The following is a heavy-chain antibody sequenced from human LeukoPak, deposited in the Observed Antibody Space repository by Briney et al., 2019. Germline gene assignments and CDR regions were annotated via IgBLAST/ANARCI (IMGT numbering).Heavy chain of an antibody. CDR2: ISSNGGST. V-gene: IGHV3-64D*06. Sequence: HPGGSLRLSCSASGFTISSYAIHWVRQAPGKGLEYVSAISSNGGSTYYADSVKGRFTISRDNSKNTLYLQMSSLRAEDTAVYYCVSSRVRGAAYGMDVWGKGTTVTVSS. CDR3: VSSRVRGAAYGMDV. CDR1: GFTISSYA. D-gene: IGHD3-10*01. J-gene: IGHJ6*04.